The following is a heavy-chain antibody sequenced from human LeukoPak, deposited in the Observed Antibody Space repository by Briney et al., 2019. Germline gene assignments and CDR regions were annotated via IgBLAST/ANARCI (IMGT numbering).Heavy chain of an antibody. Sequence: PGGSLRLSCAASGFTFTTYSMHWVRQAPGKGLEYISTININGDGTYYANSVKGRFTISRDNSKNTLYLQMGSLRSEDMAVYYCARGPLDFLDYWGQGTLVTVSS. J-gene: IGHJ4*02. V-gene: IGHV3-64*01. CDR1: GFTFTTYS. CDR3: ARGPLDFLDY. CDR2: ININGDGT. D-gene: IGHD2/OR15-2a*01.